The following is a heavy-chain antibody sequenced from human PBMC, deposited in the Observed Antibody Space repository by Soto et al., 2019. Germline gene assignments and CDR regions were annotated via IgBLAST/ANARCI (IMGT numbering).Heavy chain of an antibody. V-gene: IGHV1-2*02. CDR3: GRGRSGQIVVFY. J-gene: IGHJ4*02. Sequence: GASVKVSCKASGYTFTGHCIHWVRQAPQQGPEWMGEIGPESGATRYAQKSRGRVTMTMDTSITTVYMELRNLSPDDTAVYYCGRGRSGQIVVFYWGQGPPVTVSS. CDR1: GYTFTGHC. D-gene: IGHD1-26*01. CDR2: IGPESGAT.